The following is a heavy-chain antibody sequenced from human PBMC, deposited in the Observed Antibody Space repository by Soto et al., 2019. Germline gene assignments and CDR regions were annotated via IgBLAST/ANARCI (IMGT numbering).Heavy chain of an antibody. V-gene: IGHV3-23*01. Sequence: PGGSLRLSCAASGFTFSSYAMSWVRQAPGKGLEWVSAISGSGGSTYYADSVKGRLTISRDNSKNTLYLQMNSLRAEDTAVYYCAKARDSSGWYPYYYGMDVWGQGTTVTVSS. CDR1: GFTFSSYA. CDR2: ISGSGGST. D-gene: IGHD6-19*01. CDR3: AKARDSSGWYPYYYGMDV. J-gene: IGHJ6*02.